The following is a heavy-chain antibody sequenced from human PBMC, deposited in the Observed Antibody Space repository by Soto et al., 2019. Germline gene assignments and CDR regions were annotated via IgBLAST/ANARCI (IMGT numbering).Heavy chain of an antibody. CDR3: AKERRSGGHCISTSCYGAPFDY. CDR1: VFTFDDYT. V-gene: IGHV3-43*01. J-gene: IGHJ4*02. D-gene: IGHD2-2*01. CDR2: ISWDGGST. Sequence: GGSLRLSCAASVFTFDDYTMHWVRQAPGKGLEWVSLISWDGGSTYYADSVKGRFTISRDNSKNSLYLQMNSLRTEDTALYYCAKERRSGGHCISTSCYGAPFDYWGQGTLVTVSS.